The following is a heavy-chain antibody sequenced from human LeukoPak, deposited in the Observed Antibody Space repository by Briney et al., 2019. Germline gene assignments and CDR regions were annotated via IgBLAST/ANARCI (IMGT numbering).Heavy chain of an antibody. Sequence: GGSLRLSCAASGFTFSSSWMTWVRQAPGKALEWVANINQDGRETYYEDSVKGRFITFRDNAKSSLYLQMNSLRVEDTAVYYCTRDGGYGCSPMACYFRFDPWSQGTLVTVSS. D-gene: IGHD2-21*02. J-gene: IGHJ5*02. V-gene: IGHV3-7*01. CDR2: INQDGRET. CDR1: GFTFSSSW. CDR3: TRDGGYGCSPMACYFRFDP.